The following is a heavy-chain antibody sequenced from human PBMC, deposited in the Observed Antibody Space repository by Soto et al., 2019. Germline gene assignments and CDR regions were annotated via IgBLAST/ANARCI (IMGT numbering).Heavy chain of an antibody. D-gene: IGHD6-13*01. Sequence: PGGSLRLSCAASAFTFTKYAMTWVRQAPGKGLEWVSAISGGGGSTYYADSVKGRFIISRDNSKNTLYLQMNSLRAEDTAVYYCAKVGAYSSSWYEAYYYYYGTDVSYQGTTLTVS. CDR2: ISGGGGST. J-gene: IGHJ6*02. CDR3: AKVGAYSSSWYEAYYYYYGTDV. V-gene: IGHV3-23*01. CDR1: AFTFTKYA.